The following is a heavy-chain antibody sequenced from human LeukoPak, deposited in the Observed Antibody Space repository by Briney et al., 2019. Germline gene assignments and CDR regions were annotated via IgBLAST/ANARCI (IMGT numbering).Heavy chain of an antibody. D-gene: IGHD3-10*01. Sequence: PSETLSLTCTVSGYSISSTYYWGWIRQPPGKGLEWIGSIYHSGSTYYNPSLKSRVTISVDTSKNQFSLKLSSVTAADTAVYYCARSPITTVRDNWFDPWGQGTLVTVSS. J-gene: IGHJ5*02. CDR3: ARSPITTVRDNWFDP. CDR1: GYSISSTYY. CDR2: IYHSGST. V-gene: IGHV4-38-2*02.